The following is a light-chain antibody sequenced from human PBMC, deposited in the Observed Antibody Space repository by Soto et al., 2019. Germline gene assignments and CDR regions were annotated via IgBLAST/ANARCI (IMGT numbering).Light chain of an antibody. Sequence: VVTQPPSVSGAPGQRVTISCTGSSSNIGAGYDVHWYQQLPGTAPKLLIYGNSNRPSGVPDRFSGSKSGTSASLAITGLQAEDEADYYCQSYDSSPGVVFGGGTKLTVL. J-gene: IGLJ2*01. CDR1: SSNIGAGYD. V-gene: IGLV1-40*01. CDR2: GNS. CDR3: QSYDSSPGVV.